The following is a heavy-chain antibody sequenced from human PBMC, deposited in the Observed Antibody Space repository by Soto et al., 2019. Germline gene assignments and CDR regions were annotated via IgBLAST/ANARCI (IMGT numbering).Heavy chain of an antibody. CDR3: ARVPRYDFWSGPLDYYGLDV. J-gene: IGHJ6*02. CDR1: GGSISSGGYY. Sequence: SETLSLTCTVSGGSISSGGYYWSWIRQHPGKGLEWIGYIYYSGSTYYNPSLKSRVTISVDTSKNQLSLKLSSVTAADTAVYYCARVPRYDFWSGPLDYYGLDVWGQGTTVTVSS. CDR2: IYYSGST. V-gene: IGHV4-31*03. D-gene: IGHD3-3*01.